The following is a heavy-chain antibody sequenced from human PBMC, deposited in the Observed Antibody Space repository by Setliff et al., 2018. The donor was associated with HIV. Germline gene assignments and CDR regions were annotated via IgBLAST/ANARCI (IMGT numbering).Heavy chain of an antibody. CDR3: ARETRPGLTRSGFDY. Sequence: GGSLRLSCAASGFTFSSYWMSWVRQAPGKGLEWVANIKQDGSEKYYVNSVKGRFTISRDNAKNSLYLQMNSLRAEDTAVYYCARETRPGLTRSGFDYWGQGTLVTVSS. D-gene: IGHD1-1*01. J-gene: IGHJ4*02. CDR1: GFTFSSYW. CDR2: IKQDGSEK. V-gene: IGHV3-7*05.